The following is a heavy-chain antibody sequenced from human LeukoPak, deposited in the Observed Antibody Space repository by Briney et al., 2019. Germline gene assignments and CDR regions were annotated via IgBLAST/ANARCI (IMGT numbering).Heavy chain of an antibody. V-gene: IGHV1-18*04. CDR3: ARAAYSSGWSVLIPYYFDY. CDR1: GYTFTNYG. J-gene: IGHJ4*02. CDR2: INVYNGKT. Sequence: ASVKVSFKASGYTFTNYGLSWVRQAPGQGLEWMGWINVYNGKTNYAQKFQGRVTMTTDTSTSTACMELRSLRSDDTALYYCARAAYSSGWSVLIPYYFDYWGQGTLVTVSS. D-gene: IGHD6-19*01.